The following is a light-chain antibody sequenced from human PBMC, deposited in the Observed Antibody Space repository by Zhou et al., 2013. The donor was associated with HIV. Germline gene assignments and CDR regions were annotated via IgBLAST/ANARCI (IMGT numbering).Light chain of an antibody. CDR3: QQYYSYPLT. CDR2: AAS. J-gene: IGKJ4*01. V-gene: IGKV1-8*01. Sequence: AIRMTQSPSSFSASTGDRVTITCRASQGISSYLAWYQQKPGKAPKLLIYAASTLQSGVPSRFSGSGSGTDFTLTISCLQSEDFATYYCQQYYSYPLTSVGGTEGGDQT. CDR1: QGISSY.